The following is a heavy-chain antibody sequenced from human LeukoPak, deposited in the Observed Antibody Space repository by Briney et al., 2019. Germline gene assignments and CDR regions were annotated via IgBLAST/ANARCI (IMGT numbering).Heavy chain of an antibody. Sequence: GGSLRLSCAASGFTFSSYAMHWVRQAPGKGLEWVAVISYDGSNKYYADSVKGRFTISRDDSKNTLYLQMNSLRAEDTAVYYCAKDRRLIVGATGHDYWGQGTLVTVSS. CDR3: AKDRRLIVGATGHDY. D-gene: IGHD1-26*01. CDR1: GFTFSSYA. CDR2: ISYDGSNK. V-gene: IGHV3-30*04. J-gene: IGHJ4*02.